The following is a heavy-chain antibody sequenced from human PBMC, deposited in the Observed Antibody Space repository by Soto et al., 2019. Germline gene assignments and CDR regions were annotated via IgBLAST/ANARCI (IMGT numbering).Heavy chain of an antibody. CDR3: ARLYYYDSSGYYHYFDY. D-gene: IGHD3-22*01. CDR1: GGSISSGGYY. CDR2: IYYSGST. Sequence: SEALSLTCTVSGGSISSGGYYWSWIRQHPGKGLEWIGYIYYSGSTYYNPSLKSRVTISVDTSKNQFSLKLSSVTAADTAVYYCARLYYYDSSGYYHYFDYWGQGTLVTSPQ. J-gene: IGHJ4*02. V-gene: IGHV4-31*03.